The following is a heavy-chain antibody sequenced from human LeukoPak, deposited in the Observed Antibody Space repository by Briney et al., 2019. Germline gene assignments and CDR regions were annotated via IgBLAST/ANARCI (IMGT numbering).Heavy chain of an antibody. Sequence: ASVKVSCKASGYTFTVYYMHWVRQAPGQGLEWMGWINPNTGVTNYAQKFQGRVTLTRDTSITTAYMELTRLRSDDTAMYYCARDRTTVTTGYYGMDVWGQGTTLTVSS. CDR2: INPNTGVT. V-gene: IGHV1-2*02. J-gene: IGHJ6*02. CDR1: GYTFTVYY. D-gene: IGHD4-17*01. CDR3: ARDRTTVTTGYYGMDV.